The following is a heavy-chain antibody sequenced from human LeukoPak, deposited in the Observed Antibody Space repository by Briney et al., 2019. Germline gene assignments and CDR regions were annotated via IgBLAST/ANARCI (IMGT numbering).Heavy chain of an antibody. J-gene: IGHJ6*03. CDR1: GGSFSGYY. CDR3: ARVAARPDYYYYYYMDV. Sequence: PSETLSLTCAVHGGSFSGYYWSWIRQPPGKGLEWIGDINHSGSTNYNPSLKSRVTISVDTSKNQFSLKLCSVTAADTAVYYCARVAARPDYYYYYYMDVWGKGTTVTVSS. CDR2: INHSGST. V-gene: IGHV4-34*01. D-gene: IGHD6-6*01.